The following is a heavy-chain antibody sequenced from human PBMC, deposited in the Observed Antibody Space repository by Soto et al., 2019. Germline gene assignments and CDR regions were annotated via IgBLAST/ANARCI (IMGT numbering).Heavy chain of an antibody. Sequence: GASVKVSCKASGYTFTSYDINWVRQATGQGLEWTGWMNPNSGNTGYAQKFQGRVTMTRNTSISTAYVELSSLRSEDTAVYYCARGLEPFGDDYWGQGTLVTVSS. CDR1: GYTFTSYD. CDR3: ARGLEPFGDDY. V-gene: IGHV1-8*01. D-gene: IGHD3-16*01. J-gene: IGHJ4*02. CDR2: MNPNSGNT.